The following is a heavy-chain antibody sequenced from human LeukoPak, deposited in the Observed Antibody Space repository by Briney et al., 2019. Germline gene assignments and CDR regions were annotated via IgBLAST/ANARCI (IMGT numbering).Heavy chain of an antibody. Sequence: PSETLSLTCTVSGGSISSYYWSWIRQPPGEGLEWIGYIYYSGSTNYNPSLKSRVTISVDTSKNQFSLKLSSVTAADTAVYYCARIYYDSSGYPPDWYFDLWGRGTLVTVSS. CDR1: GGSISSYY. V-gene: IGHV4-59*12. D-gene: IGHD3-22*01. CDR2: IYYSGST. CDR3: ARIYYDSSGYPPDWYFDL. J-gene: IGHJ2*01.